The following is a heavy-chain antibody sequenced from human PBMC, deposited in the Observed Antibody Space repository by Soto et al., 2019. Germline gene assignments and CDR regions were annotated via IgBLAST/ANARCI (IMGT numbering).Heavy chain of an antibody. CDR3: AGSGSYSGWYCDS. Sequence: QVQLVQSGAEVKKPGSSVKVSCEASGGTFSSYAITWVRQAPGQGLEWMGGIIPSFRTANYAEKFQGRVTITADESTITAYMELNSLRSEDTAVYYCAGSGSYSGWYCDSWGQGTLVTVSS. D-gene: IGHD3-10*01. CDR2: IIPSFRTA. J-gene: IGHJ4*02. V-gene: IGHV1-69*01. CDR1: GGTFSSYA.